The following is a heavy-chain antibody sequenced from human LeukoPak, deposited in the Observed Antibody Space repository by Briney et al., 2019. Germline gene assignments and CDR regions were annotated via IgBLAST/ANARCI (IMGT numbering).Heavy chain of an antibody. Sequence: GGSLRLSCAASGFTFSSYEMNWVRQAPGKGLEWVSYIISSGSTIYYADSVKGRFTISRDNAKNSLYLQMNSLRAEDTAVYYCARDTYGSGYPYYYYGMDVWGQGTTVTVSS. CDR3: ARDTYGSGYPYYYYGMDV. CDR1: GFTFSSYE. CDR2: IISSGSTI. D-gene: IGHD3-10*01. V-gene: IGHV3-48*03. J-gene: IGHJ6*02.